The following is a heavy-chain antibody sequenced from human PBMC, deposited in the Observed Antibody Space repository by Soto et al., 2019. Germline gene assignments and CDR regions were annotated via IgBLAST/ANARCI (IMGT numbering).Heavy chain of an antibody. D-gene: IGHD6-19*01. CDR1: GYTFTDYY. V-gene: IGHV1-2*02. CDR2: LNPDSGVT. J-gene: IGHJ4*02. CDR3: TRASTVTGGSSNSLPNAY. Sequence: ASVKVSCKASGYTFTDYYLHWVRQAPGQGLEWMGWLNPDSGVTRFAQKFQDRVTLTRDTSISTAYMELSRLTSDDTAVYYCTRASTVTGGSSNSLPNAYWGQGTLLTVSS.